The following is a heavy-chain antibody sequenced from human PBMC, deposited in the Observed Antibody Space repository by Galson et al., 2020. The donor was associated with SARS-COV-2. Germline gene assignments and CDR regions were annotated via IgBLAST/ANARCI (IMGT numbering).Heavy chain of an antibody. Sequence: PSETLSLTCTVSGGSISSSYWSWVRQPAGKGLEWIGRVHPTGGSFYNPSLKRRVIMSLDTSKNQFSLRMTSVTAADTAVYFCARDAGTELDYWGQGSLVTVSS. CDR1: GGSISSSY. J-gene: IGHJ4*02. CDR2: VHPTGGS. D-gene: IGHD6-13*01. V-gene: IGHV4-4*07. CDR3: ARDAGTELDY.